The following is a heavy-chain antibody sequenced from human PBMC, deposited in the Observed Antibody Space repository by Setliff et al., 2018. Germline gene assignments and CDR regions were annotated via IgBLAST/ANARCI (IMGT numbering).Heavy chain of an antibody. D-gene: IGHD3-16*01. V-gene: IGHV4-61*01. CDR2: IYYSGST. CDR3: ARLRGAFDY. J-gene: IGHJ4*02. CDR1: GGSISSSSYY. Sequence: NPSETLSLTCTVSGGSISSSSYYWSWIRQPPGKRLEWIGYIYYSGSTNYNPSLESRVTISVDTSKNPFSLRLNSATAADTAVYYCARLRGAFDYWGQGTLVTVSS.